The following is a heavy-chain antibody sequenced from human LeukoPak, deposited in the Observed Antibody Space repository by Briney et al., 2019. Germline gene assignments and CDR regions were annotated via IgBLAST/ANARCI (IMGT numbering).Heavy chain of an antibody. Sequence: PGGSLRLSCAAPGFTFSRHCMSWVRQAPGKGLEWVATTNLDGGAEYYVDSVKGRFTISRGNAKNSLYLQMNSLRVEDTAVYYCARDDRESNGGSPALDYWGQGILVTVSS. V-gene: IGHV3-7*05. D-gene: IGHD4-11*01. CDR2: TNLDGGAE. CDR1: GFTFSRHC. CDR3: ARDDRESNGGSPALDY. J-gene: IGHJ4*02.